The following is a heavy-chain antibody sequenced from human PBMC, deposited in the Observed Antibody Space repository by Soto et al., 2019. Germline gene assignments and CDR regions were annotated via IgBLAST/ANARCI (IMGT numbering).Heavy chain of an antibody. V-gene: IGHV5-51*01. CDR1: GYSFTNYW. Sequence: GESLKISCKGSGYSFTNYWIAWVRQMPGNGLEWMGVINPGDSDARYSPSFQGRVTISVDKSINTAYLQWSSLKASDTAMYFCARPMDVHRTVYYAIWGQGTPVTVSS. J-gene: IGHJ4*02. CDR2: INPGDSDA. CDR3: ARPMDVHRTVYYAI. D-gene: IGHD2-2*01.